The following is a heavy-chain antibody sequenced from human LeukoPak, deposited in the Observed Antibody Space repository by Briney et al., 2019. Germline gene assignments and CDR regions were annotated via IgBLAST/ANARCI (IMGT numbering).Heavy chain of an antibody. V-gene: IGHV4-34*01. D-gene: IGHD5-12*01. CDR3: ARTRSRYNSGYAPNYGMDV. J-gene: IGHJ6*02. Sequence: SETLSLTCAVYGGSFSGYYWSWLRQPPGKGLEWIGEINHSGSTNYNPSLKSRVTISVDTSKNQFSLKLSSVTAADTAVYYCARTRSRYNSGYAPNYGMDVWGQGTTVTVSS. CDR1: GGSFSGYY. CDR2: INHSGST.